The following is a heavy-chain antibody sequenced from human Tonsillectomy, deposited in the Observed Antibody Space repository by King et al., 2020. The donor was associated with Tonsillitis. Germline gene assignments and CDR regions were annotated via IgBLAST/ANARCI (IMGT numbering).Heavy chain of an antibody. CDR1: RFTFSNFG. CDR3: AKDEGILWPRLPAGAFDI. CDR2: ISYDENNK. J-gene: IGHJ3*02. D-gene: IGHD2-21*01. V-gene: IGHV3-30*18. Sequence: QLVQSGGGVVQPGRSLRLSCAASRFTFSNFGMHWVRQAPGKGLEWVAVISYDENNKYYADSVKGRFTISRANSKNILYLQMISLRAEDTAVYYCAKDEGILWPRLPAGAFDIWGQGTMVTVSS.